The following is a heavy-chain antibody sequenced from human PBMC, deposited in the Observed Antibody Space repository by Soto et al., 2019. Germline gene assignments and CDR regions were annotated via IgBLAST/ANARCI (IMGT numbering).Heavy chain of an antibody. CDR1: GFTFGDYA. CDR3: TRALGSGWYPVGDYFDY. J-gene: IGHJ4*02. CDR2: IRGKDYGGTT. D-gene: IGHD6-19*01. Sequence: GGSLRLSCTASGFTFGDYAMSWFRQAPGKGLEWVGFIRGKDYGGTTEYAASVKGRFTISRDDSKIIAYLQMNSLKTEDTAVYYCTRALGSGWYPVGDYFDYWGQGTLVTVSS. V-gene: IGHV3-49*03.